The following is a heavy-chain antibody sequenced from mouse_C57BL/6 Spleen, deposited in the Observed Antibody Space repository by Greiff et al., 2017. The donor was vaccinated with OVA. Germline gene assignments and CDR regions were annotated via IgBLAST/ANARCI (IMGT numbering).Heavy chain of an antibody. J-gene: IGHJ1*03. CDR2: IYPGYGDT. CDR3: AREGIITTVVADLYFDV. CDR1: GYAFSSSW. Sequence: QVQLQQSGPELVKPGASVKISCKASGYAFSSSWMNWVKQRPGKGLEWIGRIYPGYGDTNYNGTFKGKATLTADKSSSTAYMQLSSLTSEESAVYFCAREGIITTVVADLYFDVWGTGTTVTVSS. D-gene: IGHD1-1*01. V-gene: IGHV1-82*01.